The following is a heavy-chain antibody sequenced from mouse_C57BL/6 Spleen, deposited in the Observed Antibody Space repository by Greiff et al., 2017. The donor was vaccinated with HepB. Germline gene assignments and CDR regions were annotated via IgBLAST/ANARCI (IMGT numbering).Heavy chain of an antibody. D-gene: IGHD1-1*01. Sequence: VQLQQSGAELVKPGASVKLSCKASGYTFTSYWMHCVKQRPGQGLEWIGMIHPNSGSTNYNEKFKSKATLTVDKSSSTAYMQLSSLTSEDSAVYYCARGRYGSSFLYAMDYWGQGTSVTVSS. CDR3: ARGRYGSSFLYAMDY. CDR1: GYTFTSYW. CDR2: IHPNSGST. J-gene: IGHJ4*01. V-gene: IGHV1-64*01.